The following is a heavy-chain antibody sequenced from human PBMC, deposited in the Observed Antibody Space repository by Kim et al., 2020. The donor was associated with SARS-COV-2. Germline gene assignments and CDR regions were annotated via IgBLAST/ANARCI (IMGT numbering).Heavy chain of an antibody. D-gene: IGHD1-20*01. Sequence: GGSLRLSCAASGFTFSSQAMNWVRQAPGKGLEWVSGISSSGDSTYYADSVKGRFTISRDNSKNTLYLQMNSLRAEDTALYYCAKDRLRITGTLFMWGQGTLVTVSS. CDR2: ISSSGDST. CDR1: GFTFSSQA. J-gene: IGHJ4*02. CDR3: AKDRLRITGTLFM. V-gene: IGHV3-23*01.